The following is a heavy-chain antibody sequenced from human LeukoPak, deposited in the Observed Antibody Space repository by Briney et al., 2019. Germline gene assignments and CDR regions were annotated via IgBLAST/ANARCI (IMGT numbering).Heavy chain of an antibody. V-gene: IGHV4-38-2*01. CDR1: GDSISSGYY. D-gene: IGHD3-10*01. CDR2: INHSGST. Sequence: PSETLSLTCAVSGDSISSGYYWGWIRQPPGKGLEWIGSINHSGSTNYNPSLKSRVTISVDTSKNQFSLKLSSVTAADTAVYYCARGSGAQKIDYWGQGTLVTVSS. J-gene: IGHJ4*02. CDR3: ARGSGAQKIDY.